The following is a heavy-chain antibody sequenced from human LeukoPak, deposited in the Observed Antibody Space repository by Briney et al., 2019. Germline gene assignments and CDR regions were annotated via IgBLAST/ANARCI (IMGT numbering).Heavy chain of an antibody. V-gene: IGHV1-2*02. CDR1: GFTFTAYY. CDR2: INPNSGGT. Sequence: SLKFSCKISGFTFTAYYIHWVRHPPGHGHEWMGWINPNSGGTTYAQKFQGRVTMTRDTSISTAYMELSRLRSDDTAVYYCAPTNSWSYYFDYWSQGTLVTVSS. J-gene: IGHJ4*02. CDR3: APTNSWSYYFDY. D-gene: IGHD6-13*01.